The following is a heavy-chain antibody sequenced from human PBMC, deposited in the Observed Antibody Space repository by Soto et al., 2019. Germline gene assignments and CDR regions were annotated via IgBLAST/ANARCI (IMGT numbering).Heavy chain of an antibody. CDR2: IYHSGST. J-gene: IGHJ4*02. Sequence: SETLSLTCTVSGGSIRSSSYYWGWIRQPPGKGLEWVGTIYHSGSTYHNPALKSRGTISKNTSKSQFSLKLTSVTAADTAVYYCAGSDSVNCDRGFAHWGQRTLVTVSS. D-gene: IGHD3-22*01. V-gene: IGHV4-39*01. CDR3: AGSDSVNCDRGFAH. CDR1: GGSIRSSSYY.